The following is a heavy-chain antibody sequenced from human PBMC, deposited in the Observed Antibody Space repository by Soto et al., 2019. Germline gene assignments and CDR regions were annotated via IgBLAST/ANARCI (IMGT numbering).Heavy chain of an antibody. V-gene: IGHV1-69*12. CDR3: ATSADNSGWYYFHY. CDR2: IIPIFGAA. J-gene: IGHJ4*02. Sequence: QVQLVQSGAEVKKPGSSVKVSCKASGGTFRSYAISWVRQAPGQGLAWMGGIIPIFGAANYAQHFQGRVTITADESTSTVYMELSSLRSDDRDVYYCATSADNSGWYYFHYWGQGTLVTVSS. CDR1: GGTFRSYA. D-gene: IGHD6-19*01.